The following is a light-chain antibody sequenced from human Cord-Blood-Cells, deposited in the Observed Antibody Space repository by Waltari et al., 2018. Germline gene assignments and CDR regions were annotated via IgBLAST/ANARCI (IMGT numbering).Light chain of an antibody. CDR3: MQGIHLPLT. V-gene: IGKV2-29*02. CDR2: DVS. Sequence: DIVMTQTPPSLSCTPGQPASISCKSSQSRLHSEGKTYLYWSLQKPGQFPQLLISDVSSRFSGVPDRFSGSGSGTDFTLKISRVAAEDVGVYYCMQGIHLPLTFGGGTKVAIK. CDR1: QSRLHSEGKTY. J-gene: IGKJ4*01.